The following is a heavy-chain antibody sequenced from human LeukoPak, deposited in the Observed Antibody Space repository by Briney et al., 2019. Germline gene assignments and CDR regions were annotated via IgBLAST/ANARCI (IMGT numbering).Heavy chain of an antibody. CDR2: ISDSGGST. J-gene: IGHJ4*02. D-gene: IGHD3-16*01. Sequence: SGGSLRLSCAASGFTFSNYAMSWVRQAPGKGLEWVSGISDSGGSTYSADSVKGRFTISRDNSKNTLYLQMSSLRAEDTAIYYCAKNYQPVGGVEYWGQGTLVTVFS. V-gene: IGHV3-23*01. CDR1: GFTFSNYA. CDR3: AKNYQPVGGVEY.